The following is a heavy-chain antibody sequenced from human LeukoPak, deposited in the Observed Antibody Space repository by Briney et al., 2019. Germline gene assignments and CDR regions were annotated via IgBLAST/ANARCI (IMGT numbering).Heavy chain of an antibody. CDR3: ARASVLVPAAMPPLDYYYYGMDV. V-gene: IGHV1-69*04. CDR1: GGTFSSYA. D-gene: IGHD2-2*01. J-gene: IGHJ6*02. Sequence: VASVKVSCKASGGTFSSYAISWVRQAPGQGLEWVGRIIPILGIANYAQKFQGRVTITADKSTSTAYMELSSLRSEDTAVYYCARASVLVPAAMPPLDYYYYGMDVWGQGTTVTVSS. CDR2: IIPILGIA.